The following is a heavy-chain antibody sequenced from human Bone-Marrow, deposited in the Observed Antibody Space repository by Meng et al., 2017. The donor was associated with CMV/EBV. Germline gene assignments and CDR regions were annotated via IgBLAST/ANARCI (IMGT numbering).Heavy chain of an antibody. V-gene: IGHV4-31*03. CDR1: GGSISSGGYY. CDR2: IYYSGST. J-gene: IGHJ6*02. D-gene: IGHD2-2*02. CDR3: ARGGYCSSTSCYRGVVRSYYYYGMDV. Sequence: SETLSLTCTVSGGSISSGGYYWSWIRQHPGKGLEWIGYIYYSGSTYYNPSLKSRVTISVDTSKNQFSLKLSSVTAADTAVYYCARGGYCSSTSCYRGVVRSYYYYGMDVWGQGTTVTVSS.